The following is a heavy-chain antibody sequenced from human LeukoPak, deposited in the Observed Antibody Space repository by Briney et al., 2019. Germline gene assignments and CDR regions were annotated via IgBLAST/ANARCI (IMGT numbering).Heavy chain of an antibody. Sequence: GGSLRLSCAASGFMFSNYAMNWVRQAPGKGLEWVSAISGSGGSTYYADSVKGRFTISRDNSKNTLYLQMNSLRAEDTAVYYCAKEGVITMIVVVISYFDYWGQGTLVTVSS. J-gene: IGHJ4*02. CDR1: GFMFSNYA. CDR2: ISGSGGST. D-gene: IGHD3-22*01. CDR3: AKEGVITMIVVVISYFDY. V-gene: IGHV3-23*01.